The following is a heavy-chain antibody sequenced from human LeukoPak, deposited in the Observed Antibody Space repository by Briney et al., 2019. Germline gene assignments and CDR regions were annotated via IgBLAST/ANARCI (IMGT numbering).Heavy chain of an antibody. J-gene: IGHJ3*01. CDR3: AKPKLLHAFDF. CDR2: INGDGGNT. Sequence: GGSLGLSCAASGFTFGSQAMNWVGKSPGKGRGGVSAINGDGGNTYYAGSVKGRFTISRDNSKNTLYLQMNSLRVDDTAVYYCAKPKLLHAFDFWGQGTMVSVSS. D-gene: IGHD2-21*02. CDR1: GFTFGSQA. V-gene: IGHV3-23*01.